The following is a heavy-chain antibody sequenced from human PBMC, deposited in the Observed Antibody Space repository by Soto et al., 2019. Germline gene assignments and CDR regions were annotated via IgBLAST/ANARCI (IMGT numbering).Heavy chain of an antibody. CDR2: INHSGST. CDR3: ARERGDYDIDY. V-gene: IGHV4-34*01. CDR1: GGSFSGYY. J-gene: IGHJ4*02. D-gene: IGHD4-17*01. Sequence: SETLSLTCAVYGGSFSGYYWSWIRQPPGKGLEWIGEINHSGSTNYNPSLKSRVTISVDTSKNQFSLKLSSVTAADTAVYYCARERGDYDIDYWGQGTLVTVSS.